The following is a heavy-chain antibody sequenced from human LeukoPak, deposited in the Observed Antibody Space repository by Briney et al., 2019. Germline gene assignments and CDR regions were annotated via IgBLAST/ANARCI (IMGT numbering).Heavy chain of an antibody. CDR1: GFTFSSYG. Sequence: GGSLRLSCVASGFTFSSYGMHWVRQAPGKGLEWVAVISYDGSNKYYADSVKGRFTISRDNSKNTLYLQMNSLRAEDTAVYYCAKLIAAAGMFDYWGQGTLVTVSS. J-gene: IGHJ4*02. V-gene: IGHV3-30*18. D-gene: IGHD6-13*01. CDR3: AKLIAAAGMFDY. CDR2: ISYDGSNK.